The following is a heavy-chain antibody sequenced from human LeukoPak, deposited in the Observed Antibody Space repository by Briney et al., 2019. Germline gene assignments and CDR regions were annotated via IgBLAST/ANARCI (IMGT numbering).Heavy chain of an antibody. V-gene: IGHV4-39*07. CDR2: IYYSGST. Sequence: PSETLSLTCTVSGGSISSSSYYWGWIRQPPGKGLEWIGSIYYSGSTYYNPSLKSRVAISVDTSKNQFSLKLSSVTAADTAVYYCARVRQQLVPPYYYYYMDVWGKGTTVTVSS. CDR1: GGSISSSSYY. CDR3: ARVRQQLVPPYYYYYMDV. J-gene: IGHJ6*03. D-gene: IGHD6-13*01.